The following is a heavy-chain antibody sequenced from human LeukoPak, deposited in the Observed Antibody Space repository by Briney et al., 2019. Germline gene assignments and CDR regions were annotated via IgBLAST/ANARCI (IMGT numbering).Heavy chain of an antibody. Sequence: SETLSLTCTVSGGSLSRYYWSWIRQPPGKGLGWIGYIYYSGSTNYNPSLKSRVTISVDTSKNQFSLKLSSVTAADTAVYYCARHVRGVATYYFDYWGQGTLVTVSS. V-gene: IGHV4-59*08. CDR3: ARHVRGVATYYFDY. J-gene: IGHJ4*02. D-gene: IGHD3-10*02. CDR2: IYYSGST. CDR1: GGSLSRYY.